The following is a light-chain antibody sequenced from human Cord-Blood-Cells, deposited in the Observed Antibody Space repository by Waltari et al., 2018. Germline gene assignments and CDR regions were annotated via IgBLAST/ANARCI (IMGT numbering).Light chain of an antibody. CDR1: SLRSYY. Sequence: SSELTQDPAVSVALGQTARITCPGDSLRSYYASWYQQKPGQAPVLVIYGKNNRPSGIPDRFSGSSSGNTASLTITGAQAEDEADYYCNSRDSSGNHLVFGTGTKVTVL. J-gene: IGLJ1*01. V-gene: IGLV3-19*01. CDR3: NSRDSSGNHLV. CDR2: GKN.